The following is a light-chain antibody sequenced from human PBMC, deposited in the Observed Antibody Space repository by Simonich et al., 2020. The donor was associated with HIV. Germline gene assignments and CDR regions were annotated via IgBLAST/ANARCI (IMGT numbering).Light chain of an antibody. CDR2: EDN. Sequence: NFMLTQPHSVSESPGKTVTISCTRSRGRIASNYVQWYQQRPGSSPTTVIYEDNQRPSGVPDRFSGSIDSYSNSASLTISGLKTEDEADYYCQSYDSSNVVFGGGTKLTVL. CDR1: RGRIASNY. CDR3: QSYDSSNVV. J-gene: IGLJ2*01. V-gene: IGLV6-57*01.